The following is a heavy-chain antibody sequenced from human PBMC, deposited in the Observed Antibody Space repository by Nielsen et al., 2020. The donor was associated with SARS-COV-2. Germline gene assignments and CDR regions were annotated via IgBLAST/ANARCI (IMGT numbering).Heavy chain of an antibody. CDR2: ISSSSSTM. D-gene: IGHD6-13*01. V-gene: IGHV3-48*02. CDR3: ARGWSSFDY. CDR1: GFTFSTYS. J-gene: IGHJ4*02. Sequence: GESLKISCAASGFTFSTYSMNWVRQAPGKGLEWISHISSSSSTMYYADSVKGRFTISRDNAKKSLYLQMNSLRDEDTAVYYCARGWSSFDYWGQGTLVTVSS.